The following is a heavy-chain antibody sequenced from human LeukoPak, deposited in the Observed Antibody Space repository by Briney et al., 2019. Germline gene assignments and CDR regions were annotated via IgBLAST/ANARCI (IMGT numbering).Heavy chain of an antibody. Sequence: GGSLRLSCTASGFSVGGNYISWVRQAPGKGLEWVSIFYIDGRAFHAASVKGRFTMSRDISKNSVDLQMNSLRAEDTAVYFCARDRRRPRGQNGDGDAFDIWGQGTRVTVSS. CDR2: FYIDGRA. D-gene: IGHD2-8*01. V-gene: IGHV3-53*01. CDR3: ARDRRRPRGQNGDGDAFDI. J-gene: IGHJ3*02. CDR1: GFSVGGNY.